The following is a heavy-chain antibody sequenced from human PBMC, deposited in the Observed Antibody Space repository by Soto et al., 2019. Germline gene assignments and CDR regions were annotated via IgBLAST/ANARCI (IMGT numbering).Heavy chain of an antibody. J-gene: IGHJ3*02. Sequence: GASVKVSCKASGYTFTSYGISWVRQAPGQGLEWMGWISAYNGNTNYAQKLQGRVTTTTDTSTSTAYTELRSLRSDDTAVYYCAMNWNYGAFDIWGQGTMVTVSS. CDR3: AMNWNYGAFDI. CDR2: ISAYNGNT. V-gene: IGHV1-18*04. D-gene: IGHD1-7*01. CDR1: GYTFTSYG.